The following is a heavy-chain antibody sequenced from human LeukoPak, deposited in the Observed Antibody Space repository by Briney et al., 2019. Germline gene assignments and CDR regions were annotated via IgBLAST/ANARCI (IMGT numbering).Heavy chain of an antibody. J-gene: IGHJ4*02. D-gene: IGHD4-17*01. Sequence: GGSLRLSCAASGFTFSSYWMHWVRQAPGKGLVWVSRINSDGSSTSYADSVKGRFTISRDNAKNTLYLQMNGLRAEDTAVYYCARDKLTTVTPYFDYWGQGTLVTVSS. CDR1: GFTFSSYW. V-gene: IGHV3-74*01. CDR2: INSDGSST. CDR3: ARDKLTTVTPYFDY.